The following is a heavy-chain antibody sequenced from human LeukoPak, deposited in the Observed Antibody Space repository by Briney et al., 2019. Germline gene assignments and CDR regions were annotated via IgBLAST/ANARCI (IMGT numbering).Heavy chain of an antibody. CDR1: GYTFTSYD. J-gene: IGHJ6*02. Sequence: ASVKVSCKASGYTFTSYDINWVRQATGQGLEWMGWMNPNSGNTGYAQKFQGRVTMTKNTSISTAYMELSSLRSEDTAVYYCARASSIAVAGADEIINYYYGMDVWGQGTTVTVSS. D-gene: IGHD6-19*01. CDR3: ARASSIAVAGADEIINYYYGMDV. V-gene: IGHV1-8*01. CDR2: MNPNSGNT.